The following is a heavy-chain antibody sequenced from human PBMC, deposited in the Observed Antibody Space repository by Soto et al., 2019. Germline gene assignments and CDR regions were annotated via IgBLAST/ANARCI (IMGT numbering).Heavy chain of an antibody. CDR1: GGTFSSYA. J-gene: IGHJ4*01. CDR3: AGGWRDYDLGSGHYSGFDY. CDR2: IIPIVGTA. Sequence: SVKVSCKTSGGTFSSYAISWVRQAPGQGLEWMGRIIPIVGTANYAQKFQVRVTITADESTSTAYMELSSLRSEDTAVYHCAGGWRDYDLGSGHYSGFDYWGQ. D-gene: IGHD3-3*01. V-gene: IGHV1-69*13.